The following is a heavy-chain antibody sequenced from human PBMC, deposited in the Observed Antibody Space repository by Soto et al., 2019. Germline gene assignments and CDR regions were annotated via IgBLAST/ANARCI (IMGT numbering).Heavy chain of an antibody. CDR1: GFSLSTDGVG. CDR3: AHAYGGTSWPNDAFDV. Sequence: QITLKESGPTLVKPTQTLTLTCTFSGFSLSTDGVGVGWIRQPPGKALEWLALIYWDDDQRYSPSLKTRLTITKDTSKNQVVLTMTNMEPVDTATYCCAHAYGGTSWPNDAFDVWGQGTVVTVSS. D-gene: IGHD2-2*01. V-gene: IGHV2-5*02. CDR2: IYWDDDQ. J-gene: IGHJ3*01.